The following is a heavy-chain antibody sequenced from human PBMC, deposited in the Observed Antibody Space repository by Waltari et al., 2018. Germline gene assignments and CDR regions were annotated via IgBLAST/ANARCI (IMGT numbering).Heavy chain of an antibody. D-gene: IGHD2-2*01. CDR2: VYYSGIT. Sequence: QLQLQESGPGLVKPSETLSPTCTVPGGPIRTSFPWGWIRQPPGKGLEWIGSVYYSGITHDSPSLKRRVTISVDTSKNQFSLNLTSVTAADTAVYYCARDTEGGRPGASYDYWGQGTLVTVSS. CDR1: GGPIRTSFP. V-gene: IGHV4-39*07. J-gene: IGHJ4*02. CDR3: ARDTEGGRPGASYDY.